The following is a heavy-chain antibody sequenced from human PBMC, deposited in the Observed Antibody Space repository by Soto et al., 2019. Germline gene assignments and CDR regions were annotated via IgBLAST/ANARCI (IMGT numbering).Heavy chain of an antibody. CDR3: AGDTSGMDV. V-gene: IGHV4-59*01. CDR1: GGSINNYY. CDR2: IHYSGTT. J-gene: IGHJ6*02. Sequence: QVHFQESGPGLVKPSETLSLTCTVSGGSINNYYCNWVRQPPGKGLEWIGSIHYSGTTHYNPSLESRVTISAASAKNQSALKLNSVTAADSAVYYCAGDTSGMDVWGQGTTVTVSS.